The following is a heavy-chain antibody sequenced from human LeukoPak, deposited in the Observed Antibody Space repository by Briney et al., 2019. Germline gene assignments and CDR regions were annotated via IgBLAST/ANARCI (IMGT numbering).Heavy chain of an antibody. D-gene: IGHD2-2*01. Sequence: GGSLRLSCAASGFIFSSYSMNWVRQAPGKGLEWVSCISSSGSTIYYADSVKGRFAISRDNAKNSLYLQMNSLRAEDTAVYYCAVLTYQLLDYYFDYWGQGTLVTVSS. CDR3: AVLTYQLLDYYFDY. J-gene: IGHJ4*02. V-gene: IGHV3-48*01. CDR1: GFIFSSYS. CDR2: ISSSGSTI.